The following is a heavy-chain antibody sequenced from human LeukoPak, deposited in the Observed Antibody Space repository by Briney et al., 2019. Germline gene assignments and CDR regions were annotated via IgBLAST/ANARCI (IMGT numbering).Heavy chain of an antibody. CDR1: GGSFSGYY. CDR2: INRSGST. Sequence: SETLSLTCAVYGGSFSGYYWSWIRQPPGKGLEWIGEINRSGSTNYNPSLKSRVTISVDTSKNQFSLKLSSVTAADTAVYYCASSPVLVWFRPPLNYFDYWGQGTLVTVSS. V-gene: IGHV4-34*01. D-gene: IGHD3-10*01. CDR3: ASSPVLVWFRPPLNYFDY. J-gene: IGHJ4*02.